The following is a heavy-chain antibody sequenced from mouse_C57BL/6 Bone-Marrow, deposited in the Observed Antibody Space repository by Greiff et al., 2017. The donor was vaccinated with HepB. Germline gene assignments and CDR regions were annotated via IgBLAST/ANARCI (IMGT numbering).Heavy chain of an antibody. V-gene: IGHV1-50*01. J-gene: IGHJ2*01. CDR1: GYTFTSYW. CDR3: ARDWGY. Sequence: QVQLKQSGAELVKPGASVKLSCKASGYTFTSYWMQWVKQRPGQGLEWIGEIDPSDSYTNYNQKFKGKATLTVDTSSSTAYMQLSSLTSEDSAVYYCARDWGYWGQGTTLTVSS. CDR2: IDPSDSYT.